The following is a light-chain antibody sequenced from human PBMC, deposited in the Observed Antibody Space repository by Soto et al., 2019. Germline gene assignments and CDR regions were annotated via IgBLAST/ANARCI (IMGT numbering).Light chain of an antibody. Sequence: LTQSPGPLSLSPGESATLTCRASQRVSSIYFGCYQQKPSQAPMLIMDGASIRATGIPERFGGRGSGTEFPLTISRLAAEDFAVYYCQHYGCSGTFGHGTKVDIK. CDR1: QRVSSIY. V-gene: IGKV3-20*01. CDR2: GAS. CDR3: QHYGCSGT. J-gene: IGKJ1*01.